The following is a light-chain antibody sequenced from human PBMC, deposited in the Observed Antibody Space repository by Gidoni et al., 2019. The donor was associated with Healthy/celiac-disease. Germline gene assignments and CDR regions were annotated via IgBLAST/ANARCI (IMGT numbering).Light chain of an antibody. CDR3: QQSYSTLWT. Sequence: DIQMTQSPSSLSASVGDRVTITCRASQSISSYLNWYQQKPGKAPKLLIYAASSLQSGVPSSFSGSGSGTGFTLTISSLQPEDFATYYCQQSYSTLWTFGQGTKVEIK. CDR1: QSISSY. V-gene: IGKV1-39*01. J-gene: IGKJ1*01. CDR2: AAS.